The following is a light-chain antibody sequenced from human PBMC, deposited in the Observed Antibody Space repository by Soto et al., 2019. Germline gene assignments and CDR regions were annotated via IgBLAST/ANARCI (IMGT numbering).Light chain of an antibody. CDR2: LGS. CDR3: MQALQSPLS. CDR1: QSLLYSNRYNY. V-gene: IGKV2-28*01. Sequence: DIVMTQSPLSLPVTPGEPASISCRSSQSLLYSNRYNYLEWYLQKPGQSPQLLIYLGSNRASGVPDRFRGSVSGIDCTLKISRVEAEDVGVYYCMQALQSPLSVGGGTKVESK. J-gene: IGKJ4*01.